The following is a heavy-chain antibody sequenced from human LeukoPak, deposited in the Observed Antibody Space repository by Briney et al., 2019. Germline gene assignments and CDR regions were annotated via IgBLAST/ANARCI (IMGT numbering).Heavy chain of an antibody. J-gene: IGHJ2*01. V-gene: IGHV4-38-2*02. CDR3: ARAEGARFALWYFDL. CDR2: IYHSGST. D-gene: IGHD1-26*01. Sequence: PSETLSLTCTVSGYSISSGYYWGWIRQPPGKGLEWIGSIYHSGSTYYNPSLKSRVTISVDTSKNQFSLKLSSVTAADTAVYYCARAEGARFALWYFDLWGRGTLVTVSS. CDR1: GYSISSGYY.